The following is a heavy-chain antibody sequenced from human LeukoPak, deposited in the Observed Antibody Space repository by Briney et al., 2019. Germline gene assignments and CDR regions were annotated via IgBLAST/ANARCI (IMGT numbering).Heavy chain of an antibody. CDR2: FEPEDGET. J-gene: IGHJ4*02. Sequence: ASVKVSCKVSGYTLNDLSIHWVRQAFGKGLEWMGGFEPEDGETIYAREFQGRVIMTEDTSTDTAYMEMHSLRSEDTAVYYCATPLYCSSSTCNDGGYYWGQGTLVTVSS. CDR1: GYTLNDLS. V-gene: IGHV1-24*01. CDR3: ATPLYCSSSTCNDGGYY. D-gene: IGHD2-2*01.